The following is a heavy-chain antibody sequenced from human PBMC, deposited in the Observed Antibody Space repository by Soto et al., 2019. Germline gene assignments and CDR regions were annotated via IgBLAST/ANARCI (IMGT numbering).Heavy chain of an antibody. V-gene: IGHV4-34*01. CDR2: INHSGST. D-gene: IGHD3-22*01. J-gene: IGHJ6*02. CDR3: ARDHDSSGYYYFGSSYYYYGMDV. CDR1: GGAFRGFY. Sequence: SETLSLPCAVYGGAFRGFYWSWVRQPPGKGVEGIGEINHSGSTNYNPSLKSRVPISVYTSKNQFSLKLSSVTAADTAVYYCARDHDSSGYYYFGSSYYYYGMDVWGQGTTVTVSS.